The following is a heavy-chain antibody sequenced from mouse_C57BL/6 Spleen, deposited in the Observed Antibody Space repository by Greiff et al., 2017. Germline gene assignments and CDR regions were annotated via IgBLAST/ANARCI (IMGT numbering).Heavy chain of an antibody. D-gene: IGHD2-5*01. CDR1: GYTFTDYY. Sequence: VQLQQSGAELVRPGASVKLSCKASGYTFTDYYINWVKQRPGQGLERIARIYPGSGNTYYNEKFKGKATLTAEKSSSTAYMQLSSLTSEDSAVYFCARYSNYDAMDYWGQGTSVTVSS. V-gene: IGHV1-76*01. CDR3: ARYSNYDAMDY. CDR2: IYPGSGNT. J-gene: IGHJ4*01.